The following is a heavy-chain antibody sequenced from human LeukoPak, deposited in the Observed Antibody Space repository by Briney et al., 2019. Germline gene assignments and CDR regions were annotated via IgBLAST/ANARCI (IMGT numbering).Heavy chain of an antibody. D-gene: IGHD5-18*01. CDR2: IGGSGGDT. CDR1: KFTFSSYW. V-gene: IGHV3-23*01. J-gene: IGHJ4*02. CDR3: AKGGYTYGLFDY. Sequence: PGGSLRLSCAASKFTFSSYWMSWVRQAPGKGLEWVSVIGGSGGDTDYADSVKGRFTISRDNSKDTLSLQMISLRAEDTAVYYCAKGGYTYGLFDYWGQGTLVTVSS.